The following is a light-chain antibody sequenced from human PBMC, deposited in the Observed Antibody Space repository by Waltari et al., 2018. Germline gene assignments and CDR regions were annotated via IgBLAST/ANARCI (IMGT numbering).Light chain of an antibody. Sequence: QSALTQPASVSGSPGQSITISCTGSSSDIGRYNVVSWYQHHPGKAPKLVIYGVINRPQGVSNRFSGSKSGHTASLTICGLQAEDEPDYYCCSYAGSVVFGGGRKLTVL. CDR2: GVI. CDR1: SSDIGRYNV. J-gene: IGLJ2*01. V-gene: IGLV2-23*02. CDR3: CSYAGSVV.